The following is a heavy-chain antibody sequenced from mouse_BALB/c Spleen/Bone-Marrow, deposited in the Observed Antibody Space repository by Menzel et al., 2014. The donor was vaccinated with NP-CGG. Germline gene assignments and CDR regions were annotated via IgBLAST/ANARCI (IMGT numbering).Heavy chain of an antibody. CDR3: ARPKGFALDY. J-gene: IGHJ2*01. CDR2: VNPRSGYA. V-gene: IGHV1-4*01. CDR1: GYTFTDYT. Sequence: QVQLQQPGAELASPGASVKMSCKASGYTFTDYTIQWVKQRPGQGLEWIGYVNPRSGYANYNLKFKDKATLTADKSSSTAFMQLSSLTSEDSAVYYCARPKGFALDYWGQGTALTVSS.